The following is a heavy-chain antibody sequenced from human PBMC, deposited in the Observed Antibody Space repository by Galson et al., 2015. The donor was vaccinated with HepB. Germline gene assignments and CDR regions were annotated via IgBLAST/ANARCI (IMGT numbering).Heavy chain of an antibody. CDR3: ARGRVYGDYDVYWYFDL. CDR1: GYTFSNYG. CDR2: ISVYNGNT. V-gene: IGHV1-18*01. J-gene: IGHJ2*01. D-gene: IGHD4-17*01. Sequence: SVKVSCKASGYTFSNYGVSWVRQAPGQGLEWMGWISVYNGNTNYVQKFQGRVAMTTDTSTSTAYMELRSLRSDDTAVYYCARGRVYGDYDVYWYFDLWGRGTLVTVSS.